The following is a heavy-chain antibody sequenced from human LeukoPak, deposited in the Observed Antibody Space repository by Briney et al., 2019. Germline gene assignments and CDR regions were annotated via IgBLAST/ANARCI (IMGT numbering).Heavy chain of an antibody. D-gene: IGHD5-18*01. V-gene: IGHV3-30*02. Sequence: GGSLRVSCAASGFTFSSYGMHWVRQAPGKGLEWVAFIRYDGSNKYYADSVKGRFTISRDNSKNTLYLQMNSLRAEDTAVYYCAKDGTSRGYSYGLDYWGQGTLVTVSS. CDR1: GFTFSSYG. J-gene: IGHJ4*02. CDR3: AKDGTSRGYSYGLDY. CDR2: IRYDGSNK.